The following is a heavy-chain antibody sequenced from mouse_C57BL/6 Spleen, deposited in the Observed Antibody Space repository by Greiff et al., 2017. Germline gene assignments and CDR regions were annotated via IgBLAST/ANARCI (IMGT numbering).Heavy chain of an antibody. D-gene: IGHD2-3*01. J-gene: IGHJ2*01. V-gene: IGHV1-69*01. CDR1: GYTFTSYW. Sequence: QVQLQQPGAELVMPGASVKLSCKASGYTFTSYWMHWVKQRPGQGLEWIGEIDPSDSYTNYNQKFKGKSTLTVDKSSSTAYMQLCSLTSEDSAVYYCARAGYYFFDYWGQGTTLTVAS. CDR3: ARAGYYFFDY. CDR2: IDPSDSYT.